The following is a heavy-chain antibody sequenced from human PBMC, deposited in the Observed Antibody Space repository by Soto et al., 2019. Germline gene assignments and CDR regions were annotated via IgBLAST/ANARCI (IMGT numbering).Heavy chain of an antibody. CDR1: GYTFTGYY. V-gene: IGHV1-2*04. CDR2: INPNSGGT. J-gene: IGHJ6*02. Sequence: GASVKVSCKASGYTFTGYYMHWVRQAPGQGLEWMGWINPNSGGTNYAQKFQGWVTMTRDTSISTAYMELSRLRSDDTAVYYCARDQQGEAGAGTFARYYYGMDVWGQGTTVTVSS. CDR3: ARDQQGEAGAGTFARYYYGMDV. D-gene: IGHD6-19*01.